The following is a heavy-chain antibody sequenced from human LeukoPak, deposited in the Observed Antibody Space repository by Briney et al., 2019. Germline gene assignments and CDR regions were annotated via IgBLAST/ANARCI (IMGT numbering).Heavy chain of an antibody. CDR2: ISGSGGST. CDR1: GFTFSSYA. V-gene: IGHV3-23*01. D-gene: IGHD6-13*01. J-gene: IGHJ4*02. Sequence: GGSLRLSCAASGFTFSSYAMSWVRQAPGKGLEWVSAISGSGGSTYYADSVKGRFTISRDNSKNTLYLQMNSLRAEDTAVHYCAKADSAAARIFYDYWGQGTLVTVSS. CDR3: AKADSAAARIFYDY.